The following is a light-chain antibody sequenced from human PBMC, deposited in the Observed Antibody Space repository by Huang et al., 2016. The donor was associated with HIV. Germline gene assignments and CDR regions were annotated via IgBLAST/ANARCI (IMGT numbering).Light chain of an antibody. CDR3: QQYNNWPIT. CDR1: QSVNTN. CDR2: GAS. V-gene: IGKV3-15*01. Sequence: EVVMTQSPAILSVSPGERAALACRASQSVNTNLAWYQHKPGQAPRLRIHGASTRATVIPARFSGSGSGTEFTLTISSLQSEDFAVYYCQQYNNWPITFGQGTRLEIK. J-gene: IGKJ5*01.